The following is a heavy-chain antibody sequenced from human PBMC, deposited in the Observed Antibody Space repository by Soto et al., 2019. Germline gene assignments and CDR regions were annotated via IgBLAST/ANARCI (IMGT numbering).Heavy chain of an antibody. CDR2: ISTYNGNT. CDR1: GYTFTSYD. D-gene: IGHD2-15*01. V-gene: IGHV1-18*01. Sequence: GASVKVSCKASGYTFTSYDISWVRQAPGQGLEWMGWISTYNGNTNYAQKLQGRVTMTTDTSTSTAYMELRSLRSDDTAVYYRARGFRVAATRWWFDPWGQGTLVTVSS. CDR3: ARGFRVAATRWWFDP. J-gene: IGHJ5*02.